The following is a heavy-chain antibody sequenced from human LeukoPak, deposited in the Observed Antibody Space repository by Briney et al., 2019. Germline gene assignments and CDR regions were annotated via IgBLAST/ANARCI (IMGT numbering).Heavy chain of an antibody. D-gene: IGHD3-16*01. CDR1: GYTFTGHY. CDR3: ARGVERLPEYFQH. CDR2: INTNTGNP. J-gene: IGHJ1*01. Sequence: ASVKVSCKASGYTFTGHYMHWVRQAPGQGLEWMGWINTNTGNPTYAQGFTGRFVFSLDTSVSTAYLQISSLKAEDTAVYYCARGVERLPEYFQHWGQGTLVTVSS. V-gene: IGHV7-4-1*02.